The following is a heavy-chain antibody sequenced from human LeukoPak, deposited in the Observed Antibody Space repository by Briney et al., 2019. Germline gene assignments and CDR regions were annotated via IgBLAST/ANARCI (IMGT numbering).Heavy chain of an antibody. V-gene: IGHV4-4*07. CDR3: ARGITMIVVDGGDWFDP. J-gene: IGHJ5*02. CDR1: GGSISSYY. D-gene: IGHD3-22*01. CDR2: IYTSGST. Sequence: PSETLSLTCTVSGGSISSYYWSWIRQPAGKGLEWIGRIYTSGSTNYNPSLKSRVTMSVDTSKNQFSLKLSSVTAADTAVYYCARGITMIVVDGGDWFDPWGQGTLVTVSS.